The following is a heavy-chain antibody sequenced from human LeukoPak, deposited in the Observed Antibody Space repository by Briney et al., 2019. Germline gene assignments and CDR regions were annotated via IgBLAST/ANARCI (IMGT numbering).Heavy chain of an antibody. CDR3: ARSGWPIPVDY. CDR2: VYYLGST. CDR1: GGSVSSNTHH. J-gene: IGHJ4*02. D-gene: IGHD6-19*01. V-gene: IGHV4-39*07. Sequence: SETLSLTCTVSGGSVSSNTHHWGWIRQPPGKGLEWIGSVYYLGSTYYNPSLKSRVTISLDTSKNQFSLQLSSVTAADTAVYYCARSGWPIPVDYWGQGTLVTVSS.